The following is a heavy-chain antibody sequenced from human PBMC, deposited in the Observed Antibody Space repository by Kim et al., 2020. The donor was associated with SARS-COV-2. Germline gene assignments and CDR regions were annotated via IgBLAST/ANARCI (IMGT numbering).Heavy chain of an antibody. CDR3: AKTRLLWFGESYRGAFDY. Sequence: GGSLRLSCAASGFTFGDYAMHWVRQAPGKGLEWVSGISWNSGSIGYADSVKGRFTISRDNAKNSLYLQMNSLRAEDTALYYCAKTRLLWFGESYRGAFDYWGQGTLVTVSS. CDR1: GFTFGDYA. J-gene: IGHJ4*02. V-gene: IGHV3-9*01. CDR2: ISWNSGSI. D-gene: IGHD3-10*01.